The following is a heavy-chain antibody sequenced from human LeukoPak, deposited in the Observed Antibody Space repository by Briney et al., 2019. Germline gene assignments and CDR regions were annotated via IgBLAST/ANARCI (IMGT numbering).Heavy chain of an antibody. J-gene: IGHJ4*02. CDR3: ARGPWDYRFGELLPIDY. CDR1: GGSISSGGYY. V-gene: IGHV4-31*03. Sequence: SETLSLTCTVSGGSISSGGYYWSWIRQHPGKGLEWIGYIYYSGNTYYNPSLKSRVTISVDTSKNQFSLKLSSVTAADTAVYYCARGPWDYRFGELLPIDYWGQGTLVTVSS. D-gene: IGHD3-10*01. CDR2: IYYSGNT.